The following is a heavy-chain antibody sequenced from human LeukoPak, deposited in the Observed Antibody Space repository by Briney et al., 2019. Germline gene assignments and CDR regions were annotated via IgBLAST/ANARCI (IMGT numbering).Heavy chain of an antibody. Sequence: GASVKVSCKASGYTFTSYGISWVRQAPGQGLEWMGWISAYNGNTNYAQKLQGRVTMTTDTSTSTACMELRSLRSDDTAVYYCARDLRGQQMASQNWFDPWGQGTLVTVSS. CDR1: GYTFTSYG. V-gene: IGHV1-18*01. J-gene: IGHJ5*02. D-gene: IGHD6-13*01. CDR2: ISAYNGNT. CDR3: ARDLRGQQMASQNWFDP.